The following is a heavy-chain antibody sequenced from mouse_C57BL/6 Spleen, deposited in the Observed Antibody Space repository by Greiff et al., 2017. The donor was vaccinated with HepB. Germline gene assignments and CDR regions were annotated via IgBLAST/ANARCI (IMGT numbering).Heavy chain of an antibody. D-gene: IGHD4-1*01. CDR1: GFTFSDYG. CDR3: ARGELGGFDY. V-gene: IGHV5-17*01. Sequence: VQLKESGGGLVKPGGSLKLSCAASGFTFSDYGMHWVRQAPEKGLEWVAYISSGSSTIYYADTVKGRFTISRDNAKNTLFLQMTSLRSEDTAMYYCARGELGGFDYWGQGTTLTVSS. J-gene: IGHJ2*01. CDR2: ISSGSSTI.